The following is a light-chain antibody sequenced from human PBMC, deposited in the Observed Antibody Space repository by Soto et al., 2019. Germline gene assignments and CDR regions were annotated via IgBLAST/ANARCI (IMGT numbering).Light chain of an antibody. Sequence: QPVLTQSPSASASLGASVKLTCTLSSGHSSDAIAWHQQQPEKGPRFLMNLNSDGSHTKGDGIPDRFSGPSSGAERYLTISSLQSEDEADYYCQTWGTGIVIFGGGTKVTVL. CDR3: QTWGTGIVI. CDR2: LNSDGSH. CDR1: SGHSSDA. V-gene: IGLV4-69*01. J-gene: IGLJ2*01.